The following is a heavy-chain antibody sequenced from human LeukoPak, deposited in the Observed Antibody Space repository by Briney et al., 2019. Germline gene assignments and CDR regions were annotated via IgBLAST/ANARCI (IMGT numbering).Heavy chain of an antibody. CDR2: MNPNSGNT. D-gene: IGHD3-9*01. J-gene: IGHJ6*02. Sequence: GASVKVSCKASGYTFTSYDINWVRQATGQGLEWMGWMNPNSGNTGYAQKFQGRVTMTRNASISTAYMELSSLRSEDTAVYYCARHYDILTGYYSSYYYGMDVWGQGTTVTVSS. CDR3: ARHYDILTGYYSSYYYGMDV. V-gene: IGHV1-8*01. CDR1: GYTFTSYD.